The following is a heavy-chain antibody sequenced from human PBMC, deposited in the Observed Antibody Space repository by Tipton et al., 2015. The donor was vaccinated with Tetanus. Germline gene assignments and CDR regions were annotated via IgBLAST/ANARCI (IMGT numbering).Heavy chain of an antibody. CDR3: VRTFTGSYNS. CDR2: IYAGGST. V-gene: IGHV3-53*01. J-gene: IGHJ4*01. CDR1: GFTVGSNY. D-gene: IGHD1-26*01. Sequence: SLRLSCAASGFTVGSNYMGWVRQAPGKGLEWVSFIYAGGSTYYADSVQGRFTISRDTSRNTLCLQMNSLRIDDTAVYYCVRTFTGSYNSWGHGTLVTVSS.